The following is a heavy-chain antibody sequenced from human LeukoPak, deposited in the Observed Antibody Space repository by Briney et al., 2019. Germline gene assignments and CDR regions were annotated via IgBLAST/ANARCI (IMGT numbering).Heavy chain of an antibody. Sequence: GASVKVSCKASGYTFTSYDINWVRQATGQGLEWMGWMNPNSGNTGYAQKFQGRVTMTRNTSISTAYMELSSLRSEDTAVYYCARAYYYGSGSYLRAMYYFDYWGQGTLVTVSS. CDR1: GYTFTSYD. J-gene: IGHJ4*02. CDR3: ARAYYYGSGSYLRAMYYFDY. CDR2: MNPNSGNT. V-gene: IGHV1-8*01. D-gene: IGHD3-10*01.